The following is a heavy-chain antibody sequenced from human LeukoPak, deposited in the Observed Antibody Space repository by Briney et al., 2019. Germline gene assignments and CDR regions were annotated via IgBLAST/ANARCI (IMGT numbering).Heavy chain of an antibody. D-gene: IGHD1-26*01. CDR3: ARGGAQGMDV. V-gene: IGHV3-11*01. J-gene: IGHJ6*02. CDR1: GVTFSDYY. CDR2: ISGVASDI. Sequence: KAGGSLRLSCAASGVTFSDYYMTWIRQAPGKGLEWISYISGVASDIYYADSVKGRFTISRDNAKTSVYLQMNSLRVEDTVVYYCARGGAQGMDVWGQGTTVTVSS.